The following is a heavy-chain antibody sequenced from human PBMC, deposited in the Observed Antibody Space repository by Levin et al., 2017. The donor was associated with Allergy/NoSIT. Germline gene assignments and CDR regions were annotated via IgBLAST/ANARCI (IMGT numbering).Heavy chain of an antibody. V-gene: IGHV3-30-3*01. CDR3: ARGAKEWNEDYYYYGMDV. Sequence: GESLKISCAASGLTFWKYTMDWVRQAPGKGLEWVAGVSDDGGNKYYADSVKGRFTISRDNSRNMVYLEMNSLRGEDTAVYYCARGAKEWNEDYYYYGMDVWGQGTTVTVSS. J-gene: IGHJ6*02. CDR1: GLTFWKYT. D-gene: IGHD3-3*01. CDR2: VSDDGGNK.